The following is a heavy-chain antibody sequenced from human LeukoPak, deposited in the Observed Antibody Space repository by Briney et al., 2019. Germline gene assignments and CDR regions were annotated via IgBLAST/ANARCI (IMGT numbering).Heavy chain of an antibody. V-gene: IGHV4-39*07. J-gene: IGHJ4*02. D-gene: IGHD3-9*01. Sequence: PSETLSLTCTVSGGSVSISSYYWGWIRQPPGKGLEWIGSIYYSGSTYYNPSLKSRVTISVDTSKNQFSLKLSSVTASDTAVYYCARYHQGFDDYWGQGTLVTVSS. CDR3: ARYHQGFDDY. CDR1: GGSVSISSYY. CDR2: IYYSGST.